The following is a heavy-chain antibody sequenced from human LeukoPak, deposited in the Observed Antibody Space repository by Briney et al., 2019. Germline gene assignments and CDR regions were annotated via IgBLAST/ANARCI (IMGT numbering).Heavy chain of an antibody. Sequence: PGGSLRLSCAASGFTFSSYAMSWVRQAPGKGLEWVSAISGSGGSTYYADSVKGRFTISRDNSKNTPYLQMNSLRAEDTAVYYCAKENGDYGYYYYGMDVWGQGTTVTVSS. CDR2: ISGSGGST. CDR1: GFTFSSYA. D-gene: IGHD4-17*01. V-gene: IGHV3-23*01. J-gene: IGHJ6*02. CDR3: AKENGDYGYYYYGMDV.